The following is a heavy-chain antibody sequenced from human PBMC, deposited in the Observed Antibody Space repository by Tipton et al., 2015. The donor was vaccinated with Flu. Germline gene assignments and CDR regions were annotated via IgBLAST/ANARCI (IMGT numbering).Heavy chain of an antibody. CDR1: GYSISSGYD. CDR3: ARDGYYSSSRGAPDY. CDR2: IHHSGVT. V-gene: IGHV4-38-2*02. D-gene: IGHD2-2*01. Sequence: GLVKPSETLSLTCDVSGYSISSGYDWGWIRQHPGKGLEWIASIHHSGVTYYNPSLQSRITISVDTSKNQFSLKLSSVTAADTAVYYCARDGYYSSSRGAPDYWGQGTLVTVSS. J-gene: IGHJ4*02.